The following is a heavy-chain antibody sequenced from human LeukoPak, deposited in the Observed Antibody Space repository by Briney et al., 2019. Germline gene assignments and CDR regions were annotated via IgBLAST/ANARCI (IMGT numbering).Heavy chain of an antibody. CDR3: ARGDYGSGSFLDP. V-gene: IGHV4-34*01. J-gene: IGHJ5*02. CDR2: INHSGST. D-gene: IGHD3-10*01. Sequence: SETLSLTCAVYGGSFSGYYWSWIRQPPGKGLAWIGEINHSGSTNYNPSLKSRVTISADTSKNQFSLKLSSVTAADTAVYYCARGDYGSGSFLDPWGQGTLVTVSS. CDR1: GGSFSGYY.